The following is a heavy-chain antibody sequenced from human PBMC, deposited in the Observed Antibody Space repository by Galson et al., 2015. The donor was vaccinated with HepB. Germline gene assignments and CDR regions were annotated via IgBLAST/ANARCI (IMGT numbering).Heavy chain of an antibody. Sequence: SLRLSCAASGFTFSSYAMHWVRQAPGKGLEWVAVISYDGSNKYYADSVKGRFTISRDNSKNTLYLQMNSLRAEDTAVYYCAMTGYSYDSWGQGTLVTVSS. V-gene: IGHV3-30-3*01. CDR2: ISYDGSNK. D-gene: IGHD5-18*01. CDR1: GFTFSSYA. J-gene: IGHJ4*02. CDR3: AMTGYSYDS.